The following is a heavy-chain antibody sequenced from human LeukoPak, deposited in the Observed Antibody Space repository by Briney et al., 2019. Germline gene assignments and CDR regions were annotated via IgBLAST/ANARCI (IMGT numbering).Heavy chain of an antibody. Sequence: GGSLRLSCAASGFTFSTYWMNWYRQAPGKGPEWVGNINQDASEINYVDSVRGRFTISRDNAKNSLHLQMNSLRAEDTAVYYCATDRDNSDWQKRFDSWGQGTLVTVSS. CDR2: INQDASEI. J-gene: IGHJ4*02. D-gene: IGHD2-21*02. CDR3: ATDRDNSDWQKRFDS. CDR1: GFTFSTYW. V-gene: IGHV3-7*01.